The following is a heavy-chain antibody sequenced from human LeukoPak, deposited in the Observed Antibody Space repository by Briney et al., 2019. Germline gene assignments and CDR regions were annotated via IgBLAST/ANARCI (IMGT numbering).Heavy chain of an antibody. Sequence: ASVKVSCKASGGTFSSYAISWVRQAPGQGLEWMGGIIPIFGTANYAQKFQGRVTITADESTSTAYMELSSLRSEDTAVYYCAREGLGGGRPPDYWGQGTLVTVSS. V-gene: IGHV1-69*01. CDR2: IIPIFGTA. CDR1: GGTFSSYA. D-gene: IGHD2-15*01. CDR3: AREGLGGGRPPDY. J-gene: IGHJ4*02.